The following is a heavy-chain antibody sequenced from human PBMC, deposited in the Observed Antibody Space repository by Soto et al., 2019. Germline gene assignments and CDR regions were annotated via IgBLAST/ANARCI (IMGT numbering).Heavy chain of an antibody. CDR3: ARDLAYCGGDCYS. CDR2: ISSSSSYI. D-gene: IGHD2-21*02. J-gene: IGHJ4*02. Sequence: EVQLVESGGGLVKPGGSLRLSCAASGFTFSSYSMNWVCQAPGKGLEWVSSISSSSSYIYYADSVKGRFTISRDNAKNSLYLQMNSLRAEDTAVYYCARDLAYCGGDCYSRGQGTLVTVSS. V-gene: IGHV3-21*01. CDR1: GFTFSSYS.